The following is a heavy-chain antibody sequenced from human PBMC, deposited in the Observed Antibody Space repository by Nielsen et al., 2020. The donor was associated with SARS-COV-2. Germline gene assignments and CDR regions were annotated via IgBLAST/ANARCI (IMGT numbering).Heavy chain of an antibody. V-gene: IGHV3-20*04. CDR3: ARGFLAAPYYYGMDV. CDR2: INWNGIKT. CDR1: GFSFDDDG. J-gene: IGHJ6*02. Sequence: GGSLRLSCAASGFSFDDDGMSWVRQVPGRGLEWVSGINWNGIKTVYADSVRGRFTISRDNAQSTPYLQMNSLRVEDTALYYCARGFLAAPYYYGMDVWGQGTQVTVS. D-gene: IGHD6-13*01.